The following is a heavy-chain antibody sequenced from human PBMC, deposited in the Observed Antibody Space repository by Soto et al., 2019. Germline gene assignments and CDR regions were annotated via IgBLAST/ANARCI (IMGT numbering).Heavy chain of an antibody. V-gene: IGHV3-7*01. Sequence: PGGSLRLSCAASGFPFSSYWMSWVRQAPGKGLEWVANIKQDGSEKYYVDSVKGRFTISRDNAKNSLYLQMNSLRAEDTAVYYCARGYYYYMDVWGKGTTVTVSS. D-gene: IGHD1-20*01. CDR2: IKQDGSEK. CDR1: GFPFSSYW. CDR3: ARGYYYYMDV. J-gene: IGHJ6*03.